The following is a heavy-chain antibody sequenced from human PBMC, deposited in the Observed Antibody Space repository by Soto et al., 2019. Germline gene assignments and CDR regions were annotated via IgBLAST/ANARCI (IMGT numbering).Heavy chain of an antibody. CDR2: ISGSGVTT. D-gene: IGHD6-19*01. Sequence: EVQLLESGGGLVQPGGSLRLSCAASGFTFSSYAMNWVRQAPGKGLEWVSGISGSGVTTYYADSVKGRFTISRDTANNTLCLQMNSLRADDTAVYYCAKTKQWLVKDYDFGMDVWGQGTTVTVSS. V-gene: IGHV3-23*01. CDR1: GFTFSSYA. CDR3: AKTKQWLVKDYDFGMDV. J-gene: IGHJ6*02.